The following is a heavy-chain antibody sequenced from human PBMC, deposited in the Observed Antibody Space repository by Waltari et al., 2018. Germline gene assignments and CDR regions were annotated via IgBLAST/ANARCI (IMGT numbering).Heavy chain of an antibody. Sequence: EGQLVESGGGLVKPGGSLRLSCAASGFTVTSTYLNWVRPAPGQGLGGVSTSYSSATTVYAESVKVRFTISRDNAKNLLFLQMDDLRVNDTAVYDCARGGQIVRPRPLDLWGPGTLVTVSS. J-gene: IGHJ3*01. CDR3: ARGGQIVRPRPLDL. D-gene: IGHD6-6*01. CDR1: GFTVTSTY. V-gene: IGHV3-66*01. CDR2: SYSSATT.